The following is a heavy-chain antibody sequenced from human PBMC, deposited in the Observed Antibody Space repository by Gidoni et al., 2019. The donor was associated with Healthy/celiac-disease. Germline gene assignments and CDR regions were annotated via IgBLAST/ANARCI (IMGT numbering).Heavy chain of an antibody. CDR2: INPSGGST. J-gene: IGHJ4*02. D-gene: IGHD3-10*01. Sequence: QVQLVQSGAEVKQPGASVKVSCKASGYPFTSYYLHWVRQAPGQGLEWMGIINPSGGSTSYAQKFQGRVTMTRDTSTSTVYMELSSLRSEDTAVYYCARDSHYYGSGSYYNSDYWGQGTLVTVSS. CDR3: ARDSHYYGSGSYYNSDY. CDR1: GYPFTSYY. V-gene: IGHV1-46*03.